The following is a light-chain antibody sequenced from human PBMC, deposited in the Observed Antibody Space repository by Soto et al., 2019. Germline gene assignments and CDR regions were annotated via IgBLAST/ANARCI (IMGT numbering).Light chain of an antibody. V-gene: IGKV3-20*01. Sequence: NVLSQSPRTLSLSPWERDKLYCRASESVSSIYVAWYQQKPGQAPTLLIYGASTRATGIPDRFSGSGSGTDFTLTIDRLEPEDFAVYYCQQSLNPKTFGQGAKVDI. CDR1: ESVSSIY. CDR3: QQSLNPKT. CDR2: GAS. J-gene: IGKJ1*01.